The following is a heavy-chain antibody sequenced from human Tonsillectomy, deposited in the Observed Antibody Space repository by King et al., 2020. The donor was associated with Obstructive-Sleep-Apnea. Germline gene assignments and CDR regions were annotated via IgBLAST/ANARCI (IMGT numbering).Heavy chain of an antibody. Sequence: DVQLVESGGGLVQPGGSLRLSCAASGFTFSSYAMSWVRQAPGKGLEWVSAISGSGGSTYYADSLKGRFTISRDNSKNTLYLQMNSLRAEDTAVYYCAKSDIVVVPAAMRGGLDYYGMDVWGQGTTVTVSS. D-gene: IGHD2-2*01. V-gene: IGHV3-23*04. CDR3: AKSDIVVVPAAMRGGLDYYGMDV. CDR2: ISGSGGST. J-gene: IGHJ6*02. CDR1: GFTFSSYA.